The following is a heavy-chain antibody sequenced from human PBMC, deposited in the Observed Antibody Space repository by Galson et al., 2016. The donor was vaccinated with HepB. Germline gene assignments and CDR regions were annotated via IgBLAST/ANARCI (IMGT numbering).Heavy chain of an antibody. J-gene: IGHJ4*02. D-gene: IGHD3-9*01. CDR1: GFTFSSYG. V-gene: IGHV3-30*18. CDR2: ISYDGSNK. Sequence: SLRLSCAASGFTFSSYGMHWGCQAPGKGLECVAVISYDGSNKYYADSVRGRFTISRDNSKNTLFLQMNSLRAEDTAVYYCAKSDILAGYSAFDYWGQGTLVTVSS. CDR3: AKSDILAGYSAFDY.